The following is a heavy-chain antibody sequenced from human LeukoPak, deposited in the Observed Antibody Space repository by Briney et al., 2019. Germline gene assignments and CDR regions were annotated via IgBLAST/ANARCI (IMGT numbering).Heavy chain of an antibody. D-gene: IGHD2-21*01. Sequence: GGSLRLSCAASGFTFSSYSMNWVRQAPGKGLEWVSYISSGGSTTYYAGSVKGRFTVSRDNAKNSLYLRMNSLRAEDTAVYYWARALGVVYYYYGMDVWGHGTTVTVSS. CDR2: ISSGGSTT. J-gene: IGHJ6*02. V-gene: IGHV3-48*04. CDR1: GFTFSSYS. CDR3: ARALGVVYYYYGMDV.